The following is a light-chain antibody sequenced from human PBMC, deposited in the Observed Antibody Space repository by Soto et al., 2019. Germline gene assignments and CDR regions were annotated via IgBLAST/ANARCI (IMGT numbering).Light chain of an antibody. V-gene: IGLV2-14*01. CDR1: SSDVCAYNY. CDR3: SSYTSNSTLV. J-gene: IGLJ3*02. CDR2: EVS. Sequence: QSALTQPASVSGSPGQSITISCTGTSSDVCAYNYVSWYQQHPDKAPKLMIFEVSDRPSGVSNRFSGSNSGNTASLTISGLQAEDEADYFCSSYTSNSTLVFGGGTKVTVL.